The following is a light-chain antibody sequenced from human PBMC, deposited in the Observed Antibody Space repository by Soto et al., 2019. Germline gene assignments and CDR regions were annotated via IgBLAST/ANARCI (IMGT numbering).Light chain of an antibody. J-gene: IGKJ2*01. CDR1: QSISSY. V-gene: IGKV1-39*01. CDR2: AAS. CDR3: QQSYSTPGT. Sequence: DIQMTQSPSSLSASVGDRVTITCRASQSISSYLNWFQQKPGKAPKLLIYAASSLQSGVPSRFSGSGSGTDFTLTISSLQPDDFATYYCQQSYSTPGTFGQGTKLEI.